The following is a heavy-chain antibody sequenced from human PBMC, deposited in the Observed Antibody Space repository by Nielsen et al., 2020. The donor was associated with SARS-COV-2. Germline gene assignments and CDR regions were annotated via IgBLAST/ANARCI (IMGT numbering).Heavy chain of an antibody. Sequence: RQAPGKGLEWIGEINHSGSTNYNPSLKSRVTISVDTSKNQFSLKLSSVTAADTAVYYCARDRGFFDTMVRGVRFYYYYMDVWGKGTTVTVSS. CDR2: INHSGST. D-gene: IGHD3-10*01. CDR3: ARDRGFFDTMVRGVRFYYYYMDV. V-gene: IGHV4-34*09. J-gene: IGHJ6*03.